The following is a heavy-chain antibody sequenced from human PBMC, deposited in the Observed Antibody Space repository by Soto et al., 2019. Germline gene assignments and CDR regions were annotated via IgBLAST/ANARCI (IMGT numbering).Heavy chain of an antibody. J-gene: IGHJ4*02. D-gene: IGHD6-19*01. V-gene: IGHV3-30*18. CDR3: AKTDHIAVGIDY. CDR1: GFTFSSYG. Sequence: GGSLRLSCAASGFTFSSYGMHWVRQAPGKGLEWVAVISYDGSNKYYADSVKGRFTISRDNSKNTLYLQMNSLRAEDTAVYYCAKTDHIAVGIDYWGRGTLVTVSS. CDR2: ISYDGSNK.